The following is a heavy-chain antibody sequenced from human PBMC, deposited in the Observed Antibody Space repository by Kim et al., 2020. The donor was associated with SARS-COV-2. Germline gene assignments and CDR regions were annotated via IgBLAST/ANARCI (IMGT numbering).Heavy chain of an antibody. CDR2: ITVYNGNT. D-gene: IGHD6-19*01. CDR1: GYTFTTYN. CDR3: ARLRSGWFVGYFDY. V-gene: IGHV1-18*01. J-gene: IGHJ4*02. Sequence: ASVKVSCKASGYTFTTYNVSGVRQAPGQGLGWLEWITVYNGNTNYVQNLQGRVTMTADTSTSTAYMELRGLRSDDTAVYYCARLRSGWFVGYFDYWGQGTLVTVSS.